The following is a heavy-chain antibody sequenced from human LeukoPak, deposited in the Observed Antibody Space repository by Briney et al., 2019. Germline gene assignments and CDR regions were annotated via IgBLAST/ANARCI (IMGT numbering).Heavy chain of an antibody. CDR1: GGTFSSYA. J-gene: IGHJ3*02. D-gene: IGHD4-17*01. CDR2: IIPIFGTA. V-gene: IGHV1-69*05. CDR3: ARVGKVTNAFDI. Sequence: RASVTVSCKASGGTFSSYAISWVRQAPGQGLEWMGGIIPIFGTANYAQKFQGRVTITTDESTSTAYMELSSLRSEDTAVYYCARVGKVTNAFDIWGQGTMVTVSS.